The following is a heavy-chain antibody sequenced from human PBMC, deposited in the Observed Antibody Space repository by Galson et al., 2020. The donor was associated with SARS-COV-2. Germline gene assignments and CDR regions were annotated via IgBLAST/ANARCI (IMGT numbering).Heavy chain of an antibody. CDR2: ISSSSDYI. D-gene: IGHD2-21*01. Sequence: GESLKISCVASGFTFSNYGMNWVRQAPGKGLEWVSSISSSSDYIYEADSVKGRFTISRDDATNSLFLQMNSVRVEDTAVYYCSRATGCGGLYPPVCWYFDLWGRGTLVTVSS. CDR1: GFTFSNYG. J-gene: IGHJ2*01. CDR3: SRATGCGGLYPPVCWYFDL. V-gene: IGHV3-21*06.